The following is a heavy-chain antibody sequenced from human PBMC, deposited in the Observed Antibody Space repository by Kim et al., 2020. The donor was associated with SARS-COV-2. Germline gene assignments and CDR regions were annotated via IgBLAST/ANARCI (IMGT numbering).Heavy chain of an antibody. CDR1: GGSFSGYY. V-gene: IGHV4-34*01. Sequence: SETLSLTCAVYGGSFSGYYWSWIRQPPGKGLEWIGEINHSGSTNYNPSLKSRVTISVDTSKNQFSLKLSSVTAADTAVYYCARDSHTGDIVVVPAAPGYFDYWGQGTLVTVSS. CDR2: INHSGST. D-gene: IGHD2-2*01. J-gene: IGHJ4*02. CDR3: ARDSHTGDIVVVPAAPGYFDY.